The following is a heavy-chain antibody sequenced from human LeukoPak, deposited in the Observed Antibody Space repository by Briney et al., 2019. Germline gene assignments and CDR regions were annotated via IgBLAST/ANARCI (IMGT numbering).Heavy chain of an antibody. CDR2: IIPILGIA. V-gene: IGHV1-69*04. Sequence: SVKVSCKASGYTFTTYGISWVRQAPGQGLEWMGRIIPILGIANYAQKFQGRVTITADKSTSTAYMELSGLRSEDTAVYYCARGVAVAENWFDPWGQGTLVTVSS. J-gene: IGHJ5*02. CDR3: ARGVAVAENWFDP. CDR1: GYTFTTYG. D-gene: IGHD6-19*01.